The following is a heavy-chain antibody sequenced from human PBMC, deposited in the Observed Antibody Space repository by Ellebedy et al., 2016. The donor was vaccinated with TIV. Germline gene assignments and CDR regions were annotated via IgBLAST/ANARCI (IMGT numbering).Heavy chain of an antibody. CDR3: AREEAFYDSSGYYRHAFDI. D-gene: IGHD3-22*01. V-gene: IGHV3-23*01. J-gene: IGHJ3*02. CDR2: ISGSGGST. Sequence: GGSLRLXXAASGFTFSSYAMSWVRQAPGKGLEWVSAISGSGGSTYYADSVKGRFTISRDNSKNTLYLQMNSLRAEDTAVYYCAREEAFYDSSGYYRHAFDIWGQGTMVTVSS. CDR1: GFTFSSYA.